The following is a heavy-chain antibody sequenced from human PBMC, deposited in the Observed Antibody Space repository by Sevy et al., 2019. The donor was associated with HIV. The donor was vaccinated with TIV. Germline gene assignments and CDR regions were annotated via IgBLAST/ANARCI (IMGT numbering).Heavy chain of an antibody. CDR1: GFSFSSYA. J-gene: IGHJ6*02. V-gene: IGHV3-30-3*01. CDR2: ISYDGSNK. Sequence: GGSLRLSCAASGFSFSSYAMHWVHQAAGKGLEWVAVISYDGSNKYYADSVKGRFTISRDNSKNTLYLQMNSLRAEDTAVYYCARDLGYCSSTSCSYYGMDVWGQGTTVTVSS. CDR3: ARDLGYCSSTSCSYYGMDV. D-gene: IGHD2-2*01.